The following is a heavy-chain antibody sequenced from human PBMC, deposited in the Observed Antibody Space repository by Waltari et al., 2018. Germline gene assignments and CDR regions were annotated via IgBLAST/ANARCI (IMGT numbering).Heavy chain of an antibody. CDR2: IYYSGST. CDR3: ARDSNIGQWLEY. CDR1: GGSISSHY. V-gene: IGHV4-59*11. J-gene: IGHJ4*02. D-gene: IGHD6-19*01. Sequence: QVQLQESGPGLVKPSETLSLTCTVSGGSISSHYWSWIRQPPGKGLEWIGYIYYSGSTNYNPSLKSRVTISVDMSKNQFSLKLSSVTAADTAVYYCARDSNIGQWLEYWGQGTLVTVSS.